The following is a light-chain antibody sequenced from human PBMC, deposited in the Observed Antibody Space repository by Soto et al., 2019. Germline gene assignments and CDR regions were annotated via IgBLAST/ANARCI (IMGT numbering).Light chain of an antibody. CDR1: QSVRNN. V-gene: IGKV3-15*01. CDR2: GAS. J-gene: IGKJ1*01. Sequence: TVITQSPATPALSPGGRGTPSLKGSQSVRNNLAWYQQKAGQAPRLLIYGASTRATDIPARFSGSGSGTEFTLTINGLQSEDFGVYYCQEYDNWPPWTFGQGTKVDIK. CDR3: QEYDNWPPWT.